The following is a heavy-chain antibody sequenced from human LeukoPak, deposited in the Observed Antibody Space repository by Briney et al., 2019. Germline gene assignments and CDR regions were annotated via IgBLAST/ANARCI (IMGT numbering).Heavy chain of an antibody. CDR3: TRGPGYDYVWGSYRADY. V-gene: IGHV3-64*01. CDR1: GFIFYSYA. D-gene: IGHD3-16*02. J-gene: IGHJ4*02. Sequence: GGSLRLSCAASGFIFYSYAMHWVRQAPGRGLEYVSAITSNGGNTYYANSVRGRFTISRDNSKNTLYLQMGSLRAEDMAVYYCTRGPGYDYVWGSYRADYWGQGTLVTVSS. CDR2: ITSNGGNT.